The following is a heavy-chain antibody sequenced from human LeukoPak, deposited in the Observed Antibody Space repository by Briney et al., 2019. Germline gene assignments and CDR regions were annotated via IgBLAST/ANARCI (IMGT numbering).Heavy chain of an antibody. J-gene: IGHJ5*02. Sequence: SETLSLTCAVYGGSFSGYYWSWIRQPPGKGLEWIGYIYYSGSTNYNPSLKSRVTISVDTSKNQFSLKLSSVTAADTAVYYCARQASGCSSTSCYYWFDPWGQGTLVTVSS. CDR2: IYYSGST. CDR1: GGSFSGYY. V-gene: IGHV4-59*08. D-gene: IGHD2-2*01. CDR3: ARQASGCSSTSCYYWFDP.